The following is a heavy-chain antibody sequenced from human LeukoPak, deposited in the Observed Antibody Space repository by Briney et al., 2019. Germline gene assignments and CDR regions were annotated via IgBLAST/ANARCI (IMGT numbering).Heavy chain of an antibody. CDR1: GGSISSSSYY. D-gene: IGHD4-11*01. V-gene: IGHV4-39*02. J-gene: IGHJ3*02. Sequence: PSETLSLTCTVSGGSISSSSYYWGWIRRPPGKGLEWIGSIYYSGSTYYNPSLKSRVTISVDTSKNQFSLKLSSVTAADTAVYYCAREGATVTPDAFDIWGQGTMVTVSS. CDR2: IYYSGST. CDR3: AREGATVTPDAFDI.